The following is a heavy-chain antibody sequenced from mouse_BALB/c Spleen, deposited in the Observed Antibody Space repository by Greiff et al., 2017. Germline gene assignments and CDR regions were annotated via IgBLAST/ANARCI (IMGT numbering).Heavy chain of an antibody. Sequence: QVQLQQPGAELVKPGAPVKLSCKASGYTFTSYWMNWVKQRPGRGLEWIGRIDPSDSETHYNQKFKDKATLTVDKSSSTAYIQLSSLTSEDSAVYYCARDYTTATGFAYWGQGTLVTVSA. CDR2: IDPSDSET. CDR3: ARDYTTATGFAY. J-gene: IGHJ3*01. D-gene: IGHD1-2*01. V-gene: IGHV1-69*02. CDR1: GYTFTSYW.